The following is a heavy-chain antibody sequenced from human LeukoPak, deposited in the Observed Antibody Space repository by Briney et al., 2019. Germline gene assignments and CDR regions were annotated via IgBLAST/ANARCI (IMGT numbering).Heavy chain of an antibody. D-gene: IGHD3-22*01. CDR1: GGSFSGYY. Sequence: SETLSLTCAVYGGSFSGYYWSWIRQPPGKGLEWIGEINHSGSTNYNPSLKSRVTISVDTSKNQFSLKLSSVTAADTAVYYCARRSSGYYYGLGEYFQHWGHGTLVTVSS. CDR2: INHSGST. J-gene: IGHJ1*01. CDR3: ARRSSGYYYGLGEYFQH. V-gene: IGHV4-34*01.